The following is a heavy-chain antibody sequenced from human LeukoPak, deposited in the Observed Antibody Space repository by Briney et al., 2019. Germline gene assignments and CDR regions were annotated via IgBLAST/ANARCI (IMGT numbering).Heavy chain of an antibody. CDR3: ARVSQAADAVDY. D-gene: IGHD6-13*01. CDR1: GFTVSSHY. Sequence: GGSLRLSCAASGFTVSSHYMSWVRQAPGKGLEWVSLIYSGGSTYYAVSVKGRFTISRDNSKNTLYLQMNSLRAEDTAVYYCARVSQAADAVDYWGQGTLVTVSS. J-gene: IGHJ4*02. V-gene: IGHV3-53*01. CDR2: IYSGGST.